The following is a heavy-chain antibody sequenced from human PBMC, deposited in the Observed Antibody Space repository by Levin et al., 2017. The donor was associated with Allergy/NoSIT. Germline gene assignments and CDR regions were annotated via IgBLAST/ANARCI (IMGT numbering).Heavy chain of an antibody. J-gene: IGHJ3*02. CDR2: VSTSGGST. CDR3: AKRRGGSYDDAFHS. V-gene: IGHV3-23*01. CDR1: GFTFSSYA. D-gene: IGHD3-16*01. Sequence: GGSLRLSCAASGFTFSSYAMSWVRQAPGKGLEWVSAVSTSGGSTYYADSVKGRFTISRDNSKNTLHLQMSSLRAEDTAVYYCAKRRGGSYDDAFHSWGQGTMVTVSS.